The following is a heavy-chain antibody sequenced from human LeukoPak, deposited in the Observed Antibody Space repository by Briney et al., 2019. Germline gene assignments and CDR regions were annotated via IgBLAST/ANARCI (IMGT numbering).Heavy chain of an antibody. CDR1: GDSISSYY. J-gene: IGHJ5*02. D-gene: IGHD3-22*01. CDR3: ARLYYDSSRYPNWFDP. Sequence: SETLSLTCTVSGDSISSYYWSWIRQPPGRGLEWIGYIYYSGSTNYNPSLKSRVTISVDTSKNQFSLKLSSVTAADTAVYYCARLYYDSSRYPNWFDPWGQGTLVTVSS. CDR2: IYYSGST. V-gene: IGHV4-59*08.